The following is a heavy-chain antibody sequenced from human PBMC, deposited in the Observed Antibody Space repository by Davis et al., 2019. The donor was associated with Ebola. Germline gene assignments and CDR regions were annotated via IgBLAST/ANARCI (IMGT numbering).Heavy chain of an antibody. V-gene: IGHV1-69*04. Sequence: SVKVSCKASGYTFTGYDINWVRQATGQGLEWMGRIIPILGIANYAQKFQGRVTITADKSTRIAYMELNSLTSEDTAVYYCARGPSVATAHYFDYWGQGTLVPVSS. CDR1: GYTFTGYD. CDR2: IIPILGIA. J-gene: IGHJ4*02. CDR3: ARGPSVATAHYFDY. D-gene: IGHD2-21*02.